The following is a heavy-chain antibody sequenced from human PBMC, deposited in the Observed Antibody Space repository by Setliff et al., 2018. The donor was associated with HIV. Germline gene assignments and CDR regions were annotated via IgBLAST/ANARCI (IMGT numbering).Heavy chain of an antibody. Sequence: TLVNPTQTLTLTCTFSGLSLSTSGVGVGWIRQSPGKALEWLAFIYWNNNKHYSTSLKSRLTVTKDTSKNRVVFTMTNTDPVDTATYYCAYSGRQLRGPYFDFWGQGTPVTVS. V-gene: IGHV2-5*01. CDR2: IYWNNNK. CDR1: GLSLSTSGVG. D-gene: IGHD1-1*01. CDR3: AYSGRQLRGPYFDF. J-gene: IGHJ4*02.